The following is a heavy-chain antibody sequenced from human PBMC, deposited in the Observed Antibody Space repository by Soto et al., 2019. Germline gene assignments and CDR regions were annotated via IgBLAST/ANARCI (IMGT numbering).Heavy chain of an antibody. D-gene: IGHD3-9*01. J-gene: IGHJ4*02. CDR3: AKVRQRFLDILTGATNFDY. Sequence: EVHLLGSGGDLVKPGGSLRLSCEVSGFTFNNFAMSWVRQSPGKGLEWVSTISSDGDLRHYAESVKGRFTISRDNSKSSLFLQMNSLRAEDTALYFCAKVRQRFLDILTGATNFDYWGQGTLVTVSS. V-gene: IGHV3-23*01. CDR1: GFTFNNFA. CDR2: ISSDGDLR.